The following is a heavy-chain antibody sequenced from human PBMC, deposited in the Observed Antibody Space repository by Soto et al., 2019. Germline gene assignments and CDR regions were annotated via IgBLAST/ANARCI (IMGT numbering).Heavy chain of an antibody. V-gene: IGHV4-30-4*01. Sequence: QVQLQESGPGLVKPSQTLSLTCAVPGGSISSGDYYWSWIRQPPGKGLEWIGYIYDRGSTYYNPSLLSRVIISMDTSMSQFSLKLTSVTAADTAVYYCARENVPPGIHHTWFDPWGQGTLVTVSS. CDR2: IYDRGST. J-gene: IGHJ5*02. CDR1: GGSISSGDYY. D-gene: IGHD2-2*02. CDR3: ARENVPPGIHHTWFDP.